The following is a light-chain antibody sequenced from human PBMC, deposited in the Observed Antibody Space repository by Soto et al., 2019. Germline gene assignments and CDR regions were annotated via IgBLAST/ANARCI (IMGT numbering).Light chain of an antibody. Sequence: DIQMNQSPSSLSASVGDRVTITCRASQGIRSYLNWYQQKPGKAPKLLIYAASSLQSGVPSRFSGSGYGTDFTISISSMQNEDFETYYCQQSYSTPITFGQGTRLEIK. V-gene: IGKV1-39*01. CDR2: AAS. J-gene: IGKJ5*01. CDR1: QGIRSY. CDR3: QQSYSTPIT.